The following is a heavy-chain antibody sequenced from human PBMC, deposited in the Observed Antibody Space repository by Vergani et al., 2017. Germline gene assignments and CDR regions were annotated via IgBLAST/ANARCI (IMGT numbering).Heavy chain of an antibody. CDR3: GGGLDYDMWTGYNDAFDI. CDR1: GFTFSDYY. D-gene: IGHD3-9*01. J-gene: IGHJ3*02. Sequence: QVQLVESGGGLVKPGGSLRLSCAASGFTFSDYYMSWIRQAPGKGLEWVSSISSSGSTIYYADSVKGRFTISRDKATNSLYLQMNSLRAEDSAVYYRGGGLDYDMWTGYNDAFDIGGQGTMVTVSS. V-gene: IGHV3-11*01. CDR2: ISSSGSTI.